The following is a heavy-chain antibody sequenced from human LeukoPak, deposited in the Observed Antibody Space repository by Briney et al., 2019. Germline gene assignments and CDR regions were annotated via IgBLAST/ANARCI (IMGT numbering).Heavy chain of an antibody. Sequence: PGGSLRLSCAASGFTFSRYTMNWVRQAPGKGLEWVSSISSTSYYVYYADSVKGRFTISRDNAKKSLYLQMSSLRAEDTAVYYCATGEQWLAFDYWGQGTLVTVSS. CDR3: ATGEQWLAFDY. CDR2: ISSTSYYV. CDR1: GFTFSRYT. D-gene: IGHD6-19*01. V-gene: IGHV3-21*01. J-gene: IGHJ4*02.